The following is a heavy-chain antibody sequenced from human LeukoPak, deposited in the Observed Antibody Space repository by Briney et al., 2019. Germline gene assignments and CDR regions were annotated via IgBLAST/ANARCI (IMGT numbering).Heavy chain of an antibody. D-gene: IGHD2-21*01. J-gene: IGHJ4*02. CDR1: GFTFSSYG. CDR3: AREQSYSEEIVVVNPPFDY. CDR2: ISSSGTYI. Sequence: PRGSLRLSCAVSGFTFSSYGMNWVRHAPGKGLEWVSSISSSGTYIYFADSVKGRFTISRDNSKNSLYLQMNSLRAEDTALYYCAREQSYSEEIVVVNPPFDYWGQGTLVTVSS. V-gene: IGHV3-21*01.